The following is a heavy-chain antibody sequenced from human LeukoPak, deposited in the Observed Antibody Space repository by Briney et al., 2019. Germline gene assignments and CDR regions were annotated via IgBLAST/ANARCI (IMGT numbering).Heavy chain of an antibody. Sequence: PGGSLRLSCAASGFTFSSYSMNWVHQAPGKGLEWVSYISSSSSYIYYADSVKGRFTISRDNAKNSLYLQMNSLRAEDTALYYCAREKPFYDSSGYYYPIAFDYWGQGTLVTVSS. CDR2: ISSSSSYI. V-gene: IGHV3-21*04. D-gene: IGHD3-22*01. J-gene: IGHJ4*02. CDR3: AREKPFYDSSGYYYPIAFDY. CDR1: GFTFSSYS.